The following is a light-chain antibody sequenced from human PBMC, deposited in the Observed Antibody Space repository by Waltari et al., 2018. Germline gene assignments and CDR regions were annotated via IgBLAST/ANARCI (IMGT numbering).Light chain of an antibody. CDR1: RGSIDRNY. J-gene: IGLJ3*02. V-gene: IGLV6-57*01. Sequence: FMLTQPHSVSESPGKTVTISCTRTRGSIDRNYVQWSQQRPGRSPTTVIYDDYQRPSGVPTRFSASIDRASNSASLTIAGLTTEDEADYYCLSFDNTLWVFGGGTKLTVL. CDR2: DDY. CDR3: LSFDNTLWV.